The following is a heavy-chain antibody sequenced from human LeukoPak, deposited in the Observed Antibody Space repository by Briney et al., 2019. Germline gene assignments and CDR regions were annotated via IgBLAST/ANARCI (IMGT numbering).Heavy chain of an antibody. V-gene: IGHV3-11*05. J-gene: IGHJ4*02. D-gene: IGHD5/OR15-5a*01. CDR1: GFTFSDYY. CDR3: ARAVSVSSYYFDC. Sequence: GGSLRLSCAASGFTFSDYYMSWIRQAPGKGLEWISYISSSSSYTNYVDSVKGRFTISRDNAKNSLYLQMNSLRAEDTAAYYCARAVSVSSYYFDCWGQGTLVTVSS. CDR2: ISSSSSYT.